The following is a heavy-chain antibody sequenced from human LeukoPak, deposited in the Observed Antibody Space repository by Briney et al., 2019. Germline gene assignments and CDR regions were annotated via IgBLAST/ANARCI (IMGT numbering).Heavy chain of an antibody. CDR3: AAGDTLVRGVIIPFAP. CDR2: IIVGSGQT. V-gene: IGHV1-58*01. CDR1: GFTLINSA. J-gene: IGHJ5*02. D-gene: IGHD3-10*01. Sequence: SVKVSCKASGFTLINSAVQWVRQARGQRLEWVGWIIVGSGQTRYAQKFQEGVTITRDMSTSTAFLELGSLRSEDSAVYYCAAGDTLVRGVIIPFAPWGQGTLVTVSS.